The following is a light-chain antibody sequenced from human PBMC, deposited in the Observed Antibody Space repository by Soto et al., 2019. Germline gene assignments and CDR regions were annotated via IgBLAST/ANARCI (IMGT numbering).Light chain of an antibody. CDR1: SSDVGGYNY. CDR2: EVS. V-gene: IGLV2-14*01. CDR3: SSYTRSSTYV. Sequence: QSVLTQPASVSGSPGQSITISYTGTSSDVGGYNYVSWYQQHPGKAPKLMIYEVSNRPSGVSNRFSGSKSGNTASLTISGLQAEDGADYYFSSYTRSSTYVFATGNKLTVL. J-gene: IGLJ1*01.